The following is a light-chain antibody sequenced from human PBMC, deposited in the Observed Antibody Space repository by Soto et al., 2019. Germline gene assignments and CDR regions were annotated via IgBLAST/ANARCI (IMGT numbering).Light chain of an antibody. CDR1: QSISSW. V-gene: IGKV1-5*03. CDR2: KAS. J-gene: IGKJ1*01. Sequence: DIQMTQSPSTLSASVGDRVTITCRASQSISSWLAWYQQKPGKAPKLLIYKASSLESGVPSRFNGSGSGKEFTLTISSLQPDDFATYYCQQYNSYPWTFGQGTKVEIK. CDR3: QQYNSYPWT.